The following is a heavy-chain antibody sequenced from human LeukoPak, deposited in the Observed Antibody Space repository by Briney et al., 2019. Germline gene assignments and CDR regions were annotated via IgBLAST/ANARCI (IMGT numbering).Heavy chain of an antibody. CDR1: GFTVSRNY. V-gene: IGHV3-53*01. CDR3: ARNDRGALDT. D-gene: IGHD3-22*01. CDR2: ISSGGNT. Sequence: GGSLRLSCADSGFTVSRNYMCWVRQAPGKGLEWVSVISSGGNTYYTDSVKGRFTISRDNSKNTLYLQMSSLRVEDTAVYYCARNDRGALDTWGQGTMVTVSS. J-gene: IGHJ3*02.